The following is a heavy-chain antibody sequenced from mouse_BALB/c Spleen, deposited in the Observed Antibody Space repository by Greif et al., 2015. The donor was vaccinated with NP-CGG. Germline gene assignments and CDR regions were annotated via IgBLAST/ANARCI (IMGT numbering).Heavy chain of an antibody. CDR3: ATRTGTEAMDY. J-gene: IGHJ4*01. D-gene: IGHD4-1*01. V-gene: IGHV1-84*02. Sequence: QVQLKESGPELVKPGASVKISCKASGYTFTDYYINWVKQKPGQGLECVGWIYPVSFNTKYNEKFKGKAPLTVDTSSSAAYMSVSSLTSGHTAVDYCATRTGTEAMDYWGLRTSVTVSS. CDR2: IYPVSFNT. CDR1: GYTFTDYY.